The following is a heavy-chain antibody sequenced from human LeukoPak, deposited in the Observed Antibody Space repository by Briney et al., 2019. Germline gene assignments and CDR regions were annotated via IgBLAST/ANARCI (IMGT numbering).Heavy chain of an antibody. Sequence: GASVKVSCKASGYTFTGYYMHWVRQAPGQGLEWMGWINPNSGGTNYAQKFQGRVTMTRDTSISTAYMELSRLRSDDTAVYYCARVNYGLLWFGETNWFDPWGQGTLVTVSS. CDR2: INPNSGGT. CDR3: ARVNYGLLWFGETNWFDP. CDR1: GYTFTGYY. V-gene: IGHV1-2*02. J-gene: IGHJ5*02. D-gene: IGHD3-10*01.